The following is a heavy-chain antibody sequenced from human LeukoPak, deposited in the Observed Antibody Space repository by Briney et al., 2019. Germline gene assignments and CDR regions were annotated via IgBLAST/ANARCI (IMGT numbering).Heavy chain of an antibody. CDR2: INPSGGST. CDR1: GYTFTSYY. Sequence: ASVKVSCKASGYTFTSYYMHWVRQAPGQGLEWMGIINPSGGSTSYAQKFQGRVHMTSEMTTSTVYMELSSLRSEDTAVYYCSRVARSGSYSADAFDIWGQGTMVTVSS. J-gene: IGHJ3*02. V-gene: IGHV1-46*01. D-gene: IGHD1-26*01. CDR3: SRVARSGSYSADAFDI.